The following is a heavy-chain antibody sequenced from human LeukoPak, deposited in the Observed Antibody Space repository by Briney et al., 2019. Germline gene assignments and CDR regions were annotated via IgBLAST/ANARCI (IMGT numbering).Heavy chain of an antibody. CDR1: GDSISSSSYY. D-gene: IGHD3-10*01. Sequence: LSLTCTVSGDSISSSSYYWGWLRQPPGKGLEWIGRTKNKVDRYITEYAASVKGRFMISRDDSKNSVYLQLNSLRIEDTAVYFCARDGYGSAWGQGTLVTVSS. CDR2: TKNKVDRYIT. J-gene: IGHJ5*02. V-gene: IGHV3-72*01. CDR3: ARDGYGSA.